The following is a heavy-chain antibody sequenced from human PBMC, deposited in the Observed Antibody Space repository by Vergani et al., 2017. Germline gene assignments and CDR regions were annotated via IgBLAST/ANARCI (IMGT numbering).Heavy chain of an antibody. CDR3: ARDVINYGYIWGRYPNYYMDV. Sequence: QVQLPESGPGLVKPSETLSLTCTVSGGSISSYYWSWIRQPPGKGLEWIGYIYYSGSTNYHPSLKSRVTITVDTSKNQFSLKLSPVTAADTAVYYWARDVINYGYIWGRYPNYYMDVWGKGTTVTVSS. V-gene: IGHV4-59*01. D-gene: IGHD3-16*02. CDR2: IYYSGST. CDR1: GGSISSYY. J-gene: IGHJ6*03.